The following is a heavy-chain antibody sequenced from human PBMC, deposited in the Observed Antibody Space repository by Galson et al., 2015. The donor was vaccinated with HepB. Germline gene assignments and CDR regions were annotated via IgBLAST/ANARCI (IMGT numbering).Heavy chain of an antibody. CDR3: AKEGPRGTINAFDI. V-gene: IGHV3-30*18. CDR1: GFTFSSYG. Sequence: SLRLSCAASGFTFSSYGMHWVRQAPGKGLEWVAVISYDGSNKYYADSVKGRFTISRDNSKNTLYLQMNSLRAEDTAVYYCAKEGPRGTINAFDIWGQGTMVTVSS. CDR2: ISYDGSNK. D-gene: IGHD3-16*01. J-gene: IGHJ3*02.